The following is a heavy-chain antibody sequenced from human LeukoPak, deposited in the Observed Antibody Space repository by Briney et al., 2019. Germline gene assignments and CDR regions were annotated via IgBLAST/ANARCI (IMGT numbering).Heavy chain of an antibody. CDR2: FDPEDGET. V-gene: IGHV1-24*01. D-gene: IGHD6-13*01. Sequence: GASVKVSCKVSGYTLTELSMHWVRRAPGKGLEWMGGFDPEDGETIYAQKFQGRVTMTEDTSTDTAYMELSSLRSEDTAVYYCATVQYSSSWHWFDPWGQGTLVTVSS. J-gene: IGHJ5*02. CDR1: GYTLTELS. CDR3: ATVQYSSSWHWFDP.